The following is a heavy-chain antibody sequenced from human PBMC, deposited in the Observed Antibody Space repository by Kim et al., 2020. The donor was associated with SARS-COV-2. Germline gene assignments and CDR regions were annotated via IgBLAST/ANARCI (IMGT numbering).Heavy chain of an antibody. D-gene: IGHD3-22*01. V-gene: IGHV3-15*01. J-gene: IGHJ4*02. CDR3: TTGSEMIVVVITPS. CDR1: GFTFSNAW. CDR2: IKSKTDGGTT. Sequence: GGSLRLSCAASGFTFSNAWMSWVRQAPGKGLEWVGRIKSKTDGGTTDYAAPVKGRFTISRDDSKNTLYLQMNSLKTEDTAVYYCTTGSEMIVVVITPSWGQETLVTVSS.